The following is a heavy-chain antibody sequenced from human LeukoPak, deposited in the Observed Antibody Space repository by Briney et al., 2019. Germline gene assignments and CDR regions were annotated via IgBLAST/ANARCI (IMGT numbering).Heavy chain of an antibody. Sequence: GGSLRLSCAASGFTFSNAWMSWVRQAPGKGLDWVGRIKSKTDGGTTDYAAPVKGRFTISRDDSKNTLYLQMNSLKTEDTAVYYCTTKRVGELLLDYWGQGTLVTVSS. V-gene: IGHV3-15*01. CDR1: GFTFSNAW. CDR2: IKSKTDGGTT. J-gene: IGHJ4*02. D-gene: IGHD3-10*01. CDR3: TTKRVGELLLDY.